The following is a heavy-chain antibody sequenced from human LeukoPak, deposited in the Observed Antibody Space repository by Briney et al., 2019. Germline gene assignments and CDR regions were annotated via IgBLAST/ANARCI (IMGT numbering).Heavy chain of an antibody. CDR1: GGSISSSY. D-gene: IGHD3-22*01. CDR2: IYDGGSS. Sequence: PSETLSLTCTVSGGSISSSYWRWIRQPPGKGLEWIGYIYDGGSSNYNPSLKSRVTISVDRPKNQFSLKLTSVTAADTAVYYCARDMSSGYPNYYYYYMDVWGRGTTVTVSS. J-gene: IGHJ6*03. V-gene: IGHV4-59*01. CDR3: ARDMSSGYPNYYYYYMDV.